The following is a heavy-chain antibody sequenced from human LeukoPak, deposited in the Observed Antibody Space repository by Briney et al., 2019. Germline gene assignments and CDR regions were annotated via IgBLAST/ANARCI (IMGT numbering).Heavy chain of an antibody. CDR1: GGTFSSYA. Sequence: SVKVSCKASGGTFSSYAISWVRQAPGQGLEWMGGIIPIFGTANYAQKFQGRVTITADESTSTAYMELSSLRSEDTAVYYCAIRPGGPLGGYNWFDPWGQGTLVTVSS. V-gene: IGHV1-69*13. D-gene: IGHD6-25*01. CDR3: AIRPGGPLGGYNWFDP. CDR2: IIPIFGTA. J-gene: IGHJ5*02.